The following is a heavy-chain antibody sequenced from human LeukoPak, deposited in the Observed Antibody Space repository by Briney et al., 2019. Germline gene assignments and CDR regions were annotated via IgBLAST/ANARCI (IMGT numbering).Heavy chain of an antibody. D-gene: IGHD3-10*01. CDR1: GGSFSGFY. J-gene: IGHJ4*02. Sequence: PSETLSLTCGVYGGSFSGFYWSWIRQPPRKGLEWIGEIDQSGGTNYNPSLKSRATITIDTSKNQFSLKVDSVTAADTAVYYCAINDGSGSYYKSDYWGQGTLVTVSS. V-gene: IGHV4-34*01. CDR3: AINDGSGSYYKSDY. CDR2: IDQSGGT.